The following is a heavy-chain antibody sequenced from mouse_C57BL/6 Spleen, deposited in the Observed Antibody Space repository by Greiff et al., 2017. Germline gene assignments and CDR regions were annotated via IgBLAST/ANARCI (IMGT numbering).Heavy chain of an antibody. CDR3: ARAYYSNFAWFAY. J-gene: IGHJ3*01. D-gene: IGHD2-5*01. V-gene: IGHV1-64*01. CDR1: GYTFTSYW. Sequence: QVQLQQPGAELVKPGASVKLSCKASGYTFTSYWMHWVKQRPGQGLEWIGMIHPNSGSTNYNEKFKSKDTLTVDKSSSTAYMQLSSLTSEDSAVYYCARAYYSNFAWFAYWGQGTLVTVSA. CDR2: IHPNSGST.